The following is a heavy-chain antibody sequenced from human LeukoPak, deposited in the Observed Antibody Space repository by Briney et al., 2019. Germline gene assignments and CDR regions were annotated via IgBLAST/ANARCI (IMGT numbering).Heavy chain of an antibody. CDR3: ARGVLAAAKGGFDY. CDR2: IFPSGGEI. D-gene: IGHD6-13*01. V-gene: IGHV3-23*01. J-gene: IGHJ4*02. CDR1: GFSFSTSA. Sequence: PGGSLRLSCAASGFSFSTSAMIWVRQPPGKGLEWVSSIFPSGGEIHYADSVRGRFTISRDNSKNTLYLQMNSLRAEDTAVYYCARGVLAAAKGGFDYRGQGTLVTVSS.